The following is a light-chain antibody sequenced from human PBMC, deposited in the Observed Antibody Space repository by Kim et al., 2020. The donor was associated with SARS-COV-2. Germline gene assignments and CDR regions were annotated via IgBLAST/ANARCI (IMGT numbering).Light chain of an antibody. Sequence: GQSVTLSCTGTSRDVGTYTYASWYQQHPGKAPKLMIYDVNKRPSGVPDRFSGSKSGNTASLTVSGLQAGDEADYYCSSYAGSNNWVFGGGTQLTVL. CDR3: SSYAGSNNWV. CDR2: DVN. V-gene: IGLV2-8*01. CDR1: SRDVGTYTY. J-gene: IGLJ3*02.